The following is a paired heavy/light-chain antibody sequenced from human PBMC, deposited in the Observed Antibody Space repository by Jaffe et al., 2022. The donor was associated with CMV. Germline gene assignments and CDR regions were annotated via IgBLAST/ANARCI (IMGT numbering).Heavy chain of an antibody. V-gene: IGHV3-23*01. J-gene: IGHJ4*02. CDR1: GFTFSTSA. CDR3: AKVDPLEY. Sequence: EVRLLESGGGLVQPGGSLRLSCAASGFTFSTSAMSWVRQAPGKGLEWISSITGSGASTAYADSVKGRFAISRDNSRDTLYLEMKSLRAEDTAVYYCAKVDPLEYWGQGTLVTVSS. CDR2: ITGSGAST.
Light chain of an antibody. V-gene: IGLV3-27*01. CDR3: YSAADNFWV. CDR1: ILAKKY. Sequence: SYELTQPPSVSVSPGQTARITCSGEILAKKYVRWFQQRPGQAPLLIIYRDSERPSGIPERFSGSSSGTTVTLTISGAQVGDEADYYCYSAADNFWVFGGGTKLTVL. J-gene: IGLJ3*02. CDR2: RDS.